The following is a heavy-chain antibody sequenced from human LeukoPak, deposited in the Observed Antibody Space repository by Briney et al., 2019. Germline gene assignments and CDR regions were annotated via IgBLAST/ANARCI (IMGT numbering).Heavy chain of an antibody. CDR2: IYYSGST. Sequence: PSETLSLTCTVSGGSISSYYWSWIRQPPGKGLEWIGYIYYSGSTYNPSLKSRVTMSVDTSRNQFSLKLTSVTAADTAVYYCASLLAASNWFDPWGQGTLVTVSS. CDR1: GGSISSYY. V-gene: IGHV4-59*01. J-gene: IGHJ5*02. D-gene: IGHD2-15*01. CDR3: ASLLAASNWFDP.